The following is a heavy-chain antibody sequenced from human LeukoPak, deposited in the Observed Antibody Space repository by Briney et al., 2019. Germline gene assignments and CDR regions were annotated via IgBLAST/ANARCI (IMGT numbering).Heavy chain of an antibody. CDR1: GGSFSGYY. Sequence: SETLSLTCAVYGGSFSGYYWSWIRQPPGKGLEWIGEINHSGSTNYNPSLKSRVTISVDTSKNQFSLKPSSVTAADTAVYYCAPHNYYDSSGFDYWGQGTLVTVPS. CDR2: INHSGST. J-gene: IGHJ4*02. CDR3: APHNYYDSSGFDY. D-gene: IGHD3-22*01. V-gene: IGHV4-34*01.